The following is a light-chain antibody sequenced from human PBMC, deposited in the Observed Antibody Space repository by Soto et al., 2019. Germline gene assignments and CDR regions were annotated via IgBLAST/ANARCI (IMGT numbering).Light chain of an antibody. V-gene: IGKV2-30*02. Sequence: DVVMTQSPLSLPVTLGQPASISCRSSQSLIHSDGNTYLSWFQQRPGQSPRRLIYEVSDRDSEVPDRFTGSGSGTDFTLKISRVEAEDVCVYYCMQGTHWPWTFGQGTEVEIK. CDR2: EVS. J-gene: IGKJ1*01. CDR1: QSLIHSDGNTY. CDR3: MQGTHWPWT.